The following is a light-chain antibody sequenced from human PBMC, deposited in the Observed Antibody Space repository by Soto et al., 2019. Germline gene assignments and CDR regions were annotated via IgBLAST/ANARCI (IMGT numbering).Light chain of an antibody. CDR3: QQYNSYSST. Sequence: GDRVTITCRASQGISSFLAWYQQKPGKAPKLLIYDASSLESGVPSRFSGSGSGTEFTLTISSLQPDDFSTYYCQQYNSYSSTFGQGTKVEIK. V-gene: IGKV1-5*01. CDR2: DAS. J-gene: IGKJ1*01. CDR1: QGISSF.